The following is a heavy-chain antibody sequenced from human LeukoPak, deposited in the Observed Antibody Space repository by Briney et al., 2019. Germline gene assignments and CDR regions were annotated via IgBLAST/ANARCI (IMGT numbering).Heavy chain of an antibody. CDR3: ARDRGVVTVEN. Sequence: PGGSLGLSCAASGFTFSSYSMNWVRQAPGKGLEWVSSISSSSSYIYYAESVKGRFTISRDNAKNSLYLQMNSLRAEDTAVYYCARDRGVVTVENWGQGTLVTVSS. D-gene: IGHD2-21*02. CDR2: ISSSSSYI. V-gene: IGHV3-21*01. CDR1: GFTFSSYS. J-gene: IGHJ4*02.